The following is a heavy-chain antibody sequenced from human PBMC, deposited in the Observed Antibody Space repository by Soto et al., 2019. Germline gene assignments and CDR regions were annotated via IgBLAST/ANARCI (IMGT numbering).Heavy chain of an antibody. Sequence: ASVKVSCKASGYTFTGYYMHWVRQAPGQGLEWMGWINPNSGGTNYAQKFQGWVTMTRDTSISTAYMELSRLRSDDTAVYYCARSPIVVVPAAMPRLGAYYMDVWGKGTTVTVSS. V-gene: IGHV1-2*04. J-gene: IGHJ6*03. D-gene: IGHD2-2*01. CDR1: GYTFTGYY. CDR2: INPNSGGT. CDR3: ARSPIVVVPAAMPRLGAYYMDV.